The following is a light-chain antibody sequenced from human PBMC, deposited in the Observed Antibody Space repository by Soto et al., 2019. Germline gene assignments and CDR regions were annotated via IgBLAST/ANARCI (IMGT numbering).Light chain of an antibody. CDR2: ETS. CDR1: HDISTH. Sequence: IQMTQSPSSLSVSVGDRVTITCRASHDISTHLNWYQQMPGKAPKLLIYETSNVQTGVPSRFSGHGSGTDFVFTISNLQPEDIGTYYCQQYDNVGITFGQGTRLDIK. J-gene: IGKJ5*01. V-gene: IGKV1-33*01. CDR3: QQYDNVGIT.